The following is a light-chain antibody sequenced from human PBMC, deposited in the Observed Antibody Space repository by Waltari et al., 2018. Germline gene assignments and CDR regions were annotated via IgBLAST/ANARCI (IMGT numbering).Light chain of an antibody. CDR1: SSDVGSYNL. CDR2: EDA. Sequence: QSALTQPASVSESPGQSITISCTGTSSDVGSYNLVSWYQQHPGKAPKLIVYEDAKRPSGVSSRYAGSKSGNTASLTISGLQAEDEADYYCCSYAASTISWVFGGGTKLTVL. J-gene: IGLJ3*02. V-gene: IGLV2-23*01. CDR3: CSYAASTISWV.